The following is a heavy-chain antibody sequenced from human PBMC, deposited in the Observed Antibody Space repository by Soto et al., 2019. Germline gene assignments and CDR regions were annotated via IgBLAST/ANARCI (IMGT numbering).Heavy chain of an antibody. CDR1: GFTFSSYA. D-gene: IGHD3-3*01. V-gene: IGHV3-23*01. CDR2: ISGSGGST. CDR3: AKGATYYDFWSGYYTLRY. Sequence: EVQLLESGGGLVQPGGSLRLSCAASGFTFSSYAMSWVRQAPGKGLEWVSAISGSGGSTYYADSVKGRFTISRDNSKNTLYLQMNSLRAEDTAVYYCAKGATYYDFWSGYYTLRYWGQGTLVTVSS. J-gene: IGHJ4*02.